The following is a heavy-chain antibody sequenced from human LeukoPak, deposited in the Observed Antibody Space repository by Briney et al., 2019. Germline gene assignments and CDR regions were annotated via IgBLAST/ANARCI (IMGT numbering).Heavy chain of an antibody. V-gene: IGHV3-66*01. Sequence: GWSLRLSCAASGFTVSSNYMSWVRQAPGKGLEWVSVIYSGGSTYYADSVKGRFTISRDNSKNTLYLQMNSLRAEDTAVYYCARDSWSEGVIVYWGQGTLVTVSS. D-gene: IGHD3-10*01. CDR1: GFTVSSNY. CDR2: IYSGGST. CDR3: ARDSWSEGVIVY. J-gene: IGHJ4*02.